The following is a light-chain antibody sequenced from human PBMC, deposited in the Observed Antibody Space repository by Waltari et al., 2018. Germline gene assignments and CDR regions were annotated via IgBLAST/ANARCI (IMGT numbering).Light chain of an antibody. CDR3: CSYAGRSTLV. Sequence: QSALTQPASVSGSPGQSITISCSGTSSDVGASNLISWYQQHPGKVHTLMIYEVNKRPSGVSNRFSGSKSDNTASLTISGLQAEDEADYYCCSYAGRSTLVFGGGTKLTVL. CDR2: EVN. V-gene: IGLV2-23*02. J-gene: IGLJ3*02. CDR1: SSDVGASNL.